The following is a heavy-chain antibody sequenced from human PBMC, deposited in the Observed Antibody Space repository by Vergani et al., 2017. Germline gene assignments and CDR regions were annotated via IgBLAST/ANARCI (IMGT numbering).Heavy chain of an antibody. CDR1: GGTFSSYA. D-gene: IGHD5-12*01. V-gene: IGHV1-69*12. J-gene: IGHJ6*03. CDR2: IIPIFGTA. Sequence: QVQLVQSGAEVKKPGSSVKVSCKASGGTFSSYAISWVRQAPGQGLEWMGGIIPIFGTANYAQKFQGRVTITADESTRTAYMELISLRSEDTAVYYCASSVVDINYYYYYYMDVWGKGTTVTVSS. CDR3: ASSVVDINYYYYYYMDV.